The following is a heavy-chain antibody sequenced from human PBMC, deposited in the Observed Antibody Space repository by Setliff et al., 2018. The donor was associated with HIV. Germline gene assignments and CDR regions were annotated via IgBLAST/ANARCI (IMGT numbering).Heavy chain of an antibody. CDR1: RGTFSSYG. D-gene: IGHD3-22*01. CDR3: ARDHDSSAYTYFDY. V-gene: IGHV1-69*10. J-gene: IGHJ4*02. CDR2: IIPILGIA. Sequence: SVKVSCKASRGTFSSYGFNRVRQAPGQGLEWMGGIIPILGIANYAQKFKGRVTITADKSTSTVYIELRSLRSEDTAVYYCARDHDSSAYTYFDYWGQGTLVTVSS.